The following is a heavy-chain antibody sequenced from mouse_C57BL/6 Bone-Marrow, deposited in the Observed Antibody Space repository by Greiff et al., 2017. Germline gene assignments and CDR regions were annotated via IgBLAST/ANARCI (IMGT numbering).Heavy chain of an antibody. V-gene: IGHV14-1*01. J-gene: IGHJ2*01. CDR1: GFNIKDYY. D-gene: IGHD1-1*01. CDR3: TTFIYYYGSSFLYFDY. Sequence: VQLKESEAELVRPGASVKLSCTASGFNIKDYYMHWVKQRPEQGLEWIGRIDPEDGDTEYAPKFQGKATMTADTSSNTAYLQLSSLTSEDTAVYYCTTFIYYYGSSFLYFDYWGQGTTLTVSS. CDR2: IDPEDGDT.